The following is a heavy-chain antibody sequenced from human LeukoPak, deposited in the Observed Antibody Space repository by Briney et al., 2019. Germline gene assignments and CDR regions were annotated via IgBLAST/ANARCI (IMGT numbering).Heavy chain of an antibody. CDR1: GGSISSGDYY. CDR2: IYYSGST. J-gene: IGHJ4*02. V-gene: IGHV4-30-4*01. Sequence: SQTLSLTCTVSGGSISSGDYYWSWIRQPPGKGLEWIGYIYYSGSTYYNPSLKSRVTISVDTSKNQFSLKLSSVTAADTAVYYCARGAVAVAGTVPEDYWGQGTLVTVSS. D-gene: IGHD6-19*01. CDR3: ARGAVAVAGTVPEDY.